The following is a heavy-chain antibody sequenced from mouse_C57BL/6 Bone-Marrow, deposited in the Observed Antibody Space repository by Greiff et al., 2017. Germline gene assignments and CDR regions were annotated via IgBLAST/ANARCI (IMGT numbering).Heavy chain of an antibody. CDR2: IYPRSGNT. D-gene: IGHD2-3*01. CDR1: GYTFTSYG. J-gene: IGHJ3*01. CDR3: ARRWSSFAY. V-gene: IGHV1-81*01. Sequence: QVQLQQSGAELARPGASVKLSCKASGYTFTSYGISWVKQRTGQGLEWIGEIYPRSGNTYYNEKFKGKATLTVDKSSSTAYMELRSLASEDSAVYFCARRWSSFAYWGQGTLVTVSA.